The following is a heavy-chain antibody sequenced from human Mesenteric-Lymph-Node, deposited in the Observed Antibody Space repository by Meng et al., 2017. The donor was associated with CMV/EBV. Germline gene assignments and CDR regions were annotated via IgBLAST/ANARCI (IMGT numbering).Heavy chain of an antibody. J-gene: IGHJ4*02. V-gene: IGHV3-11*04. CDR1: GFTVSDYY. CDR3: ARDISNWNSY. Sequence: GGSLRLSCTASGFTVSDYYLNWIRQAPGKGLEWVSYISSSGNTIYYADSVKGRFTISRDNAKNSVSLQMNSLRVEDTAVYYCARDISNWNSYWGQGTLVTVSS. D-gene: IGHD1-7*01. CDR2: ISSSGNTI.